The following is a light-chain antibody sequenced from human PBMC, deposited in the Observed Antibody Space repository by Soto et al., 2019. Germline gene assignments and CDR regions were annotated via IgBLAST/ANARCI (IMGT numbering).Light chain of an antibody. CDR1: SSNIGAGYD. V-gene: IGLV1-40*01. Sequence: QLVLTQPPSVSGAPGQRVTNSCTGSSSNIGAGYDVHWYKQLPGTAPKLLIYGNSNRPSGVPDRFSGSKSGTSASLAITGLQAEDEADYYCQSYDSSLSVVFGGGTKLTVL. CDR2: GNS. CDR3: QSYDSSLSVV. J-gene: IGLJ2*01.